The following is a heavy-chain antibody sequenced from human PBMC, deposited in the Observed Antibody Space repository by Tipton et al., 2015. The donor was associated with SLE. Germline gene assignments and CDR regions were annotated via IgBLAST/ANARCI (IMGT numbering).Heavy chain of an antibody. CDR1: GFTFDDYA. J-gene: IGHJ4*02. Sequence: LSLTCAASGFTFDDYAMHWVRQAPGKGLEWVSGISWNSGSIGYADSVKGRFTISRDNAKNSLYLQMNSLRAEDTALYYCASGPPYCGGDCFPLRYWGQGTLVTVSS. CDR3: ASGPPYCGGDCFPLRY. D-gene: IGHD2-21*01. V-gene: IGHV3-9*01. CDR2: ISWNSGSI.